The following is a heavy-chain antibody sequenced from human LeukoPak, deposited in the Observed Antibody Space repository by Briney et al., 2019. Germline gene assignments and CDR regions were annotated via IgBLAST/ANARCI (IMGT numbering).Heavy chain of an antibody. Sequence: GRSLRLSCAASGFTFSSYWMSWVRQAPGKGLEWVANIKLDGSEKYYVDSVKGRFTISRDNSKNSLYLQMNSLRAEDTAVYYCARVGVGARFDYWGPGTLVTVSS. CDR3: ARVGVGARFDY. CDR1: GFTFSSYW. CDR2: IKLDGSEK. V-gene: IGHV3-7*01. D-gene: IGHD1-26*01. J-gene: IGHJ4*02.